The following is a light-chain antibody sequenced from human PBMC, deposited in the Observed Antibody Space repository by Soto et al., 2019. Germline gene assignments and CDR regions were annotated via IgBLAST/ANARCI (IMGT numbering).Light chain of an antibody. CDR1: SSDVGGYNY. Sequence: QSVLTQPASVSGSPGQSITISCTGTSSDVGGYNYVSWYQQHPGKGPKLMIYEVSNRPSGVSNRFSGSKSGNTATLTISGLQAEAEADYYCSSYTSTTTRVFGTGTKSPS. CDR2: EVS. CDR3: SSYTSTTTRV. J-gene: IGLJ1*01. V-gene: IGLV2-14*03.